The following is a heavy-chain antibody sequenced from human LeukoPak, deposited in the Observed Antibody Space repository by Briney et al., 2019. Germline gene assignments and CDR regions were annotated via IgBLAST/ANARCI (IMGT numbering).Heavy chain of an antibody. Sequence: GASVKVSCKASGYTFTGYYMHWVRQAPRQGLEWMGGINPNSVGTNYAQKFQGWVTMTRDTSISTAYMELSRLRSDDTAVYYCARTYCSSTSCEGYFDYWGQGTLVTVSS. CDR3: ARTYCSSTSCEGYFDY. D-gene: IGHD2-2*01. J-gene: IGHJ4*02. CDR1: GYTFTGYY. CDR2: INPNSVGT. V-gene: IGHV1-2*04.